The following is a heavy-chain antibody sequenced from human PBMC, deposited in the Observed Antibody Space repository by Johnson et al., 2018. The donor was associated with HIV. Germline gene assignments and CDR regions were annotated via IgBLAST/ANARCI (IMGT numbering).Heavy chain of an antibody. CDR1: GFIVSSNH. D-gene: IGHD3-16*01. J-gene: IGHJ3*02. CDR2: IYSGGST. V-gene: IGHV3-66*03. CDR3: ARVGDWGAFDI. Sequence: VQLVESGGGVIQPGGSLRLSCAASGFIVSSNHMSWVRQAPGKGLEWVSEIYSGGSTGYADSVKGRFTISRDNAKNTLWLQMNSLRAEDTAVYYCARVGDWGAFDIWGQGTMVTVSS.